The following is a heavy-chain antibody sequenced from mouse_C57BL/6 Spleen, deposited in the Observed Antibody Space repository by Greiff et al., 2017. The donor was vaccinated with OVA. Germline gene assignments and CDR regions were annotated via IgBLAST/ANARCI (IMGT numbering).Heavy chain of an antibody. CDR1: GYTFTSYW. CDR2: IDPSDSYT. Sequence: VQLQQPGAELVRPGTSVKLSCKASGYTFTSYWMHWVKQRPGQGLEWIGVIDPSDSYTNYNQKFKGKATLTVDTSSSTAYMQLSSLTSEDSAVYYCARSEYYGSSHYFDYWGQGTTLTVSS. V-gene: IGHV1-59*01. J-gene: IGHJ2*01. CDR3: ARSEYYGSSHYFDY. D-gene: IGHD1-1*01.